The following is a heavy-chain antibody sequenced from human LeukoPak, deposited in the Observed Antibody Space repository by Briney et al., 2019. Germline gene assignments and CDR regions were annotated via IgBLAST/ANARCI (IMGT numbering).Heavy chain of an antibody. V-gene: IGHV3-30*02. CDR3: ANLLDYGSGSYIDY. Sequence: GGSLRLSCAASGFTFSSYGMHWVRQAPGKGLEGVAFIRYDGSNKYYADSVKGRFTISRDNSKNMLYLQMNSLRAEDTAVYYCANLLDYGSGSYIDYWGQGTLVTVSS. CDR2: IRYDGSNK. D-gene: IGHD3-10*01. J-gene: IGHJ4*02. CDR1: GFTFSSYG.